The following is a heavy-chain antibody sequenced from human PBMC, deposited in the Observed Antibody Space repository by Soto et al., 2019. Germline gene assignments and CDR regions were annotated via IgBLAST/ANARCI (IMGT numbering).Heavy chain of an antibody. D-gene: IGHD6-13*01. J-gene: IGHJ4*02. Sequence: PWGSLCLSCAASGFTFSSYPMSWVRQAPGKGLEWVSAISGSGGSTYYADSVKGRFAISRDNSKNTRYLQINSLRAEDTAVYYCANDRSDIVAAAVDYWRKGILVTVSS. V-gene: IGHV3-23*01. CDR3: ANDRSDIVAAAVDY. CDR2: ISGSGGST. CDR1: GFTFSSYP.